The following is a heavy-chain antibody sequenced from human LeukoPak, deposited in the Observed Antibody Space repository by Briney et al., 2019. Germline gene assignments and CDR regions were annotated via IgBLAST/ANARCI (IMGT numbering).Heavy chain of an antibody. CDR1: GYTFTSYD. J-gene: IGHJ3*02. V-gene: IGHV1-2*02. Sequence: ASVKVSCKASGYTFTSYDINWVRQATGQGLEWMGWMNPNSGGTNYAQKFQGRVTMTRDTSISTAYMELSRLRSDDTAVYYCARGFSSGWYGAFDIWGQGTMVTVSS. D-gene: IGHD6-19*01. CDR3: ARGFSSGWYGAFDI. CDR2: MNPNSGGT.